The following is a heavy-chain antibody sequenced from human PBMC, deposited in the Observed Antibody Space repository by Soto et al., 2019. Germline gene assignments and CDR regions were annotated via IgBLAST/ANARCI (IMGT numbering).Heavy chain of an antibody. CDR2: INPSGGST. V-gene: IGHV1-46*01. J-gene: IGHJ4*02. D-gene: IGHD3-3*01. CDR3: ARGKGRYDFWSGSNDY. Sequence: GASVKVSCKASGYTFTSYYMHWVRQAPGQGLEWMGIINPSGGSTSYAQKFQGRVTMTRDTSASTAYMELSSLRSEDTAVYYCARGKGRYDFWSGSNDYWGQGTLVTVSS. CDR1: GYTFTSYY.